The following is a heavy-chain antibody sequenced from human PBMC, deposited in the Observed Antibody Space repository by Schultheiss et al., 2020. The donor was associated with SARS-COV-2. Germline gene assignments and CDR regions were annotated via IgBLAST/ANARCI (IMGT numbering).Heavy chain of an antibody. CDR1: GFTFSSNAM. D-gene: IGHD1-26*01. CDR3: AREVGATYPLYYYYGMDV. J-gene: IGHJ6*02. Sequence: GSLRLSCAASGFTFSSNAMSWIRQPPGKGLEWIGEIYHSGSTNYNPSLKSRVTISVDTSKNQFSLKLSSVTAADTAVYYCAREVGATYPLYYYYGMDVWGQGTTVTVSS. V-gene: IGHV4-4*02. CDR2: IYHSGST.